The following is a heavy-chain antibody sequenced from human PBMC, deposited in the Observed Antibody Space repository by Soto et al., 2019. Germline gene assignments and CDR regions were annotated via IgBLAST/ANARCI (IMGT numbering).Heavy chain of an antibody. J-gene: IGHJ3*02. V-gene: IGHV4-31*03. CDR3: AREAAAGTKNAFDI. D-gene: IGHD6-13*01. Sequence: QVQLQESGPGLVKPSQTLSLTCTVSGGSISSGGYYWSWIRQHPGKGLEWIGYIYYSGSTYYNLSLKSRVTISVDTSKNQFSLKLSSVTAADTAVYYCAREAAAGTKNAFDIWGQGTMVTLSS. CDR1: GGSISSGGYY. CDR2: IYYSGST.